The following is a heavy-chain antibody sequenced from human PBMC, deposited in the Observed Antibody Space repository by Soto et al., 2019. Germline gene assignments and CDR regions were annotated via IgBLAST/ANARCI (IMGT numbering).Heavy chain of an antibody. V-gene: IGHV6-1*01. J-gene: IGHJ4*02. CDR2: TYYRSNWRH. D-gene: IGHD6-19*01. CDR1: GGSVSSNTAA. Sequence: SQTLSLTGAISGGSVSSNTAAWNWNRSSPSRGLEWLGRTYYRSNWRHDYAVSVKSRITVNPDTSKNHFSLQLNSVTPDDTAVYYCARGVAGTGFDLWGQGTLVTVSS. CDR3: ARGVAGTGFDL.